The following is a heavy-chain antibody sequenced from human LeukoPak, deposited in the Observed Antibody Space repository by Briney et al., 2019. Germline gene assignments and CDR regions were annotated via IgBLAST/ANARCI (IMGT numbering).Heavy chain of an antibody. D-gene: IGHD1-26*01. CDR3: ARDSRRELLHAFDI. Sequence: PSETLSLTRTVSGGSISTYYWSWIRQRPGKGLEWIAYIDYSASTNYNPSLKSRVTISVDTSKNQFSLKLSSVTAADTAVYYCARDSRRELLHAFDIWGQGTMVTVSS. CDR2: IDYSAST. CDR1: GGSISTYY. V-gene: IGHV4-59*01. J-gene: IGHJ3*02.